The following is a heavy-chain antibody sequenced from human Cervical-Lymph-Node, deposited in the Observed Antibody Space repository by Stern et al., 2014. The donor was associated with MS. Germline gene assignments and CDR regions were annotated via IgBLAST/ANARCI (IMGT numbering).Heavy chain of an antibody. V-gene: IGHV4-59*01. CDR1: GGSISSYY. CDR2: GYYSGST. D-gene: IGHD4-11*01. J-gene: IGHJ5*02. CDR3: ARLRVITASFDP. Sequence: EQLVDSGPGLVKPSATLSLICTVSGGSISSYYWSWIRPPPGKGLEWIGYGYYSGSTNYNPSLKSRVTISVDTSKNQFSLKLTSVTAADTAMYYCARLRVITASFDPWGQGTLVTVSS.